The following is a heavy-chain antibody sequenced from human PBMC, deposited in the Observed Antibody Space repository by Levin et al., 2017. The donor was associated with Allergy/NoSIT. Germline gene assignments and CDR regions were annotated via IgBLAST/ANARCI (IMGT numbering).Heavy chain of an antibody. V-gene: IGHV4-34*01. Sequence: SETLSLTCAVYGGSFSGYYWSWIRQPPGKGLEWIGEINHSGSTNYNPSLKSRVTISVDTSKNQFSLKLSSVTAADTAVYYCARVRVVVVAATPTWFDPWGQGTLVTVSS. CDR1: GGSFSGYY. CDR3: ARVRVVVVAATPTWFDP. D-gene: IGHD2-15*01. J-gene: IGHJ5*02. CDR2: INHSGST.